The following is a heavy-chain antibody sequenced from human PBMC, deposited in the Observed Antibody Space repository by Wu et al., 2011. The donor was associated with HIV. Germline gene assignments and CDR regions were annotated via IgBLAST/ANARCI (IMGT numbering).Heavy chain of an antibody. D-gene: IGHD2-15*01. J-gene: IGHJ5*02. V-gene: IGHV1-18*01. CDR3: ARGGPYCSGGSCYQKPGSRAWFDP. Sequence: QVQLVQSGAEVKKPGASVKVSCKASGYTFTSYGISWVRQAPGQGLEWMGWISAYNGNTNYAQKLQGRVTMTTDTSTSTAYMELRSLRSDDTAVYYCARGGPYCSGGSCYQKPGSRAWFDPWGQGTLVTVSS. CDR2: ISAYNGNT. CDR1: GYTFTSYG.